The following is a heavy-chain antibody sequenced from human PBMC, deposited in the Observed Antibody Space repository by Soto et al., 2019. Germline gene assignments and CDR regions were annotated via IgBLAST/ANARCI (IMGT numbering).Heavy chain of an antibody. CDR1: GYTFTSYA. J-gene: IGHJ6*02. Sequence: QVQLVQSGAEVKKPGASVKVSCKASGYTFTSYAMHWVRQAPGQRLEWMGWINAGNGNTKYSQKFQGRVTITRDTSASTTYTQLSSLRSEDTAVYYCAILSGPAYCGVDCYSDVRYYYYGMDVWGQGTTVTVSS. CDR3: AILSGPAYCGVDCYSDVRYYYYGMDV. V-gene: IGHV1-3*01. CDR2: INAGNGNT. D-gene: IGHD2-21*02.